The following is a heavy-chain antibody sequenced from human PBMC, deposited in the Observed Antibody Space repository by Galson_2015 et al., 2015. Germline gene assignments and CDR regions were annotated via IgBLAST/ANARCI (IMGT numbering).Heavy chain of an antibody. CDR1: GFTFSDYY. J-gene: IGHJ5*02. CDR2: ISSSGSTI. V-gene: IGHV3-11*01. Sequence: SLRLSCAASGFTFSDYYMSWIRQAPGKGLEWVSYISSSGSTIYYADSVKGRFTISRDNAKNSLYLQMNSLRAEDTAVYYCARDWYPAAESLYNWFDPWGQGTLVTVSS. D-gene: IGHD2-2*01. CDR3: ARDWYPAAESLYNWFDP.